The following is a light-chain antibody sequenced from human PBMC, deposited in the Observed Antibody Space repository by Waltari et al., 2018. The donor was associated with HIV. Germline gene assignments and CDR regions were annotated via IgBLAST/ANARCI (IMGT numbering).Light chain of an antibody. J-gene: IGLJ2*01. Sequence: NFMLTQPHSVSESPGETVTISCTRSSGSIATSYVQWYQQRPGSAPTTVIYEDNKRPSGVPDRFSGSIDSSSNSASLTISGLKTEDEADYYCQSYYLSIVVFGGGTKLTVL. CDR2: EDN. CDR3: QSYYLSIVV. V-gene: IGLV6-57*04. CDR1: SGSIATSY.